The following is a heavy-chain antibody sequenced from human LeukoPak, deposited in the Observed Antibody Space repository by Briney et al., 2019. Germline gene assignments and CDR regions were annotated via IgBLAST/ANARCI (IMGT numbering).Heavy chain of an antibody. D-gene: IGHD2-2*01. Sequence: PGRSLRLSCAASGFTFSSYAMHWVRQAPGKGLEWVAVISYDGSNKYYADSVKGRFTISRDNSKNTLYLQVNSLRAEDTAVYYCARVSGGRNIVVVPAASYYFDYWGQGTLVTVSS. CDR1: GFTFSSYA. V-gene: IGHV3-30-3*01. J-gene: IGHJ4*02. CDR2: ISYDGSNK. CDR3: ARVSGGRNIVVVPAASYYFDY.